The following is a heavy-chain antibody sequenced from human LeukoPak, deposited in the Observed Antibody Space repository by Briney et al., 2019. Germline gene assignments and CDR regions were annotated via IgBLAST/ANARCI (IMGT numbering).Heavy chain of an antibody. V-gene: IGHV3-21*04. J-gene: IGHJ4*02. CDR2: ITSSSAYI. CDR3: AKSPPVGVGAIDY. CDR1: GFIFSNYA. Sequence: PGGSLRLSCAASGFIFSNYAMNWVRQAPGKGLEWVSSITSSSAYIYYADSVKGRFTISRDNSKNTLYLQMNSLRAEDTAVYYCAKSPPVGVGAIDYWGQGTLVTVSS. D-gene: IGHD1-26*01.